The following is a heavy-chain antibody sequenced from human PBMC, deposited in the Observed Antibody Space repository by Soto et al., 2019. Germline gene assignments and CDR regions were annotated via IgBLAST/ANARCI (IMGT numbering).Heavy chain of an antibody. Sequence: SETLSLTCTVSADSLSSDDYYWSWIRQPPGKGLEWIGYISYRVDTYYSPSLKSRVTMSIDTSKNQFSLNVSSVTAADTAVYYCARVAGVAYCGGDCYHFDYWGQGTLVTVSS. D-gene: IGHD2-21*02. CDR3: ARVAGVAYCGGDCYHFDY. CDR2: ISYRVDT. CDR1: ADSLSSDDYY. V-gene: IGHV4-30-4*01. J-gene: IGHJ4*02.